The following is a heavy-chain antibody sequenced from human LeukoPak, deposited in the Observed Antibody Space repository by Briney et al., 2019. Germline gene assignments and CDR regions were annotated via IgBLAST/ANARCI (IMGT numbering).Heavy chain of an antibody. CDR1: RGSISSDY. CDR2: IYTSGTT. CDR3: ARVFHD. V-gene: IGHV4-4*07. J-gene: IGHJ3*01. Sequence: PSETLSLTGTVSRGSISSDYWSWIRQPAGKGLEWIGLIYTSGTTNYNPSLKSRVTMSLDTSKNQFSLKLNSVTAADTAVYYCARVFHDWGQGTMVTVSS.